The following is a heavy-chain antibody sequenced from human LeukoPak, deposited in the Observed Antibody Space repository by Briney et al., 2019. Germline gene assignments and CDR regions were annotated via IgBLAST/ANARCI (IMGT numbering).Heavy chain of an antibody. CDR3: ARGPLAVAGTTPLDY. J-gene: IGHJ4*02. D-gene: IGHD6-19*01. CDR1: GGSFSGYY. Sequence: SETLSLTCAVYGGSFSGYYWSWIRQPPGKGLEWIGEINHSGSTNYNPSLKSRVTISVDTSKNQFSLKLGSVTAADTAVYYCARGPLAVAGTTPLDYWGQGTLVTVSS. V-gene: IGHV4-34*01. CDR2: INHSGST.